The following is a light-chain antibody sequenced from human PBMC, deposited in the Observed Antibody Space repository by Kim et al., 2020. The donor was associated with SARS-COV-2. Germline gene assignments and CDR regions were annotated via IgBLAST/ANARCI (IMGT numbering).Light chain of an antibody. CDR1: SSNIGRNT. V-gene: IGLV1-44*01. CDR2: NNN. Sequence: QSVLTQPPSASGTPGQRVTISCSGSSSNIGRNTVNWYQQLPGTAPKLLISNNNQRPSGVPDRFSGSKSGTSASLAISGLQSEDEADYYCAAWDDSLNGEVFGGGTKVTVL. J-gene: IGLJ1*01. CDR3: AAWDDSLNGEV.